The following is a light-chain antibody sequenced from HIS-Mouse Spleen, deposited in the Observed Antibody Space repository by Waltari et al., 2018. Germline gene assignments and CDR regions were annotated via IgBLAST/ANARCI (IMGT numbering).Light chain of an antibody. V-gene: IGLV1-40*01. J-gene: IGLJ1*01. CDR1: SSNIGAGYD. CDR2: GTS. CDR3: QSYDSSLSGSL. Sequence: QSVLTQPPSVSGAPGQRVTISCTGSSSNIGAGYDVHWYQQLPGTAPKLLIYGTSNRPSGVPDRFSGSKSGTSASLAITGLQAEDEADYYCQSYDSSLSGSLFGTGTKVTVL.